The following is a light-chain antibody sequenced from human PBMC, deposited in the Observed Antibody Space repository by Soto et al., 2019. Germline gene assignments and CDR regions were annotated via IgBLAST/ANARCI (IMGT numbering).Light chain of an antibody. Sequence: QSVLTQPASVSGSPGQSITISCTGTSSDVGSYNYVAWYQQFPGKTPKLMIYEDRNRPSGVSSRFSGSKSGNTASLTISGLQAEDEADYYCISYTGSDTSYVFGTGTKVTVL. V-gene: IGLV2-14*01. J-gene: IGLJ1*01. CDR1: SSDVGSYNY. CDR2: EDR. CDR3: ISYTGSDTSYV.